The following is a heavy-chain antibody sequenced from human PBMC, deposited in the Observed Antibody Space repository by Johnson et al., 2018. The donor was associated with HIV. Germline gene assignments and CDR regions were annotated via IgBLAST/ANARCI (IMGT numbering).Heavy chain of an antibody. CDR1: GFTFSRFA. CDR2: ISYAGANK. CDR3: ASLGLDLLVKAPLSVVFDAFDI. D-gene: IGHD3-16*01. J-gene: IGHJ3*02. Sequence: QVQLVESGGGLVQPGGSLRLSCAASGFTFSRFAMHWVRQAPGRGLEWVALISYAGANKYYADSVKGRFPISRDNSKTTLYMQMNSLRAEDTAVYYLASLGLDLLVKAPLSVVFDAFDIWGQGTMVTVSS. V-gene: IGHV3-30*04.